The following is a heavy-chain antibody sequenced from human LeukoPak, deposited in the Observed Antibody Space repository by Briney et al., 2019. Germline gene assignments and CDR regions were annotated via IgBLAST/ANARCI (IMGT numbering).Heavy chain of an antibody. D-gene: IGHD3-3*01. CDR1: GYTCTSYD. J-gene: IGHJ4*02. CDR3: ATDRGWPTGGYYLYYFEY. Sequence: ASAKVSCKASGYTCTSYDINWVRQAAGQGLEWMGWMNPNSGNTGYAQKFQGRVTMTRNTSISTAYMELSSLRSEDTAVYYCATDRGWPTGGYYLYYFEYWGPGTLVTVSS. V-gene: IGHV1-8*01. CDR2: MNPNSGNT.